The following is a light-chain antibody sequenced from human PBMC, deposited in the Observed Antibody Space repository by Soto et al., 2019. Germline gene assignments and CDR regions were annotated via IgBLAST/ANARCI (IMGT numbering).Light chain of an antibody. CDR2: GAS. CDR1: ESVRENGY. J-gene: IGKJ2*01. Sequence: EIVLTQSPGTLSLSPGERATLSCRASESVRENGYLAWYQQKSGQAPRLLIFGASSRATGVPGRFSGSGSGTDFTLSITRLEPEDFAVYYCQHYGTSPYTFGPGTRLEIK. V-gene: IGKV3-20*01. CDR3: QHYGTSPYT.